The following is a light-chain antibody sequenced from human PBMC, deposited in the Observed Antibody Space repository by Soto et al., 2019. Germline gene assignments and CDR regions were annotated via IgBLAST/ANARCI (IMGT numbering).Light chain of an antibody. V-gene: IGKV4-1*01. Sequence: DIVMTQSPDSLAVSLGERATINCKSSQSVLYNSNNKNYLAWYQQKPGQPPKLLIYWASTRESGVPDRFSGSGSGKDFTLTISSLQAEDVAVYYCQQYYSTPYTFGQGTKLEIK. CDR3: QQYYSTPYT. CDR2: WAS. CDR1: QSVLYNSNNKNY. J-gene: IGKJ2*01.